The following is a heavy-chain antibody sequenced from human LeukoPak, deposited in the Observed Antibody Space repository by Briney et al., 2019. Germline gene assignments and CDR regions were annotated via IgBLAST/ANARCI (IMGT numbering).Heavy chain of an antibody. D-gene: IGHD3-10*01. V-gene: IGHV1-2*02. CDR3: ARELWFGESHYYGMDV. J-gene: IGHJ6*02. Sequence: GASVKVSCKASGYTFTGYYMHWVRQAPGQGLEWMGWINPNSGGTNYAQEFQGRVTMTRDTSISTAYMELSRLRSDDTAVYYCARELWFGESHYYGMDVWGQGTTVTVSS. CDR1: GYTFTGYY. CDR2: INPNSGGT.